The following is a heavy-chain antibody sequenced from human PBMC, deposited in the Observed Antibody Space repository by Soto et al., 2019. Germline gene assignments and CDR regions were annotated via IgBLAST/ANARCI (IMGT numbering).Heavy chain of an antibody. CDR1: GFTFSSYA. Sequence: QVQLVESGGGVVQPGRSLRLSCAASGFTFSSYAMHWVRQAPGKGLELVAVIAYDGSNKYYADSVKGRFTISRDNSKNTLYLQMNSLRAEDTAVYYCARDYGDSSGYDPSDSWGQGTMVTVSS. J-gene: IGHJ4*02. CDR2: IAYDGSNK. CDR3: ARDYGDSSGYDPSDS. V-gene: IGHV3-30-3*01. D-gene: IGHD3-22*01.